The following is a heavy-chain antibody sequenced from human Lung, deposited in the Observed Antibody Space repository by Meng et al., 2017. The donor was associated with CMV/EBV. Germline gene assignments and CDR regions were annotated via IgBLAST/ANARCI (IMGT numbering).Heavy chain of an antibody. CDR2: INPSDNTT. Sequence: SVXVSXXASGYTLTNYYIHWVRQAPGQGLEWMGIINPSDNTTIYAQKFQGRVTMTRDTSTSTVYMELSSLRSDDTALYYCARDLGYSSSWYFQYYFDCWGQGTXVTVSS. J-gene: IGHJ4*02. CDR1: GYTLTNYY. CDR3: ARDLGYSSSWYFQYYFDC. V-gene: IGHV1-46*01. D-gene: IGHD6-13*01.